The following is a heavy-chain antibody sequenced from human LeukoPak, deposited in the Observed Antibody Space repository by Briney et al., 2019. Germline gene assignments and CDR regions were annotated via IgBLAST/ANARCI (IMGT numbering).Heavy chain of an antibody. CDR1: GYSISSDYY. CDR2: ISHSWST. Sequence: SETLSLTCTVSGYSISSDYYWGWIRQPPGKGLKWIGSISHSWSTYYNPSLKSRITISVDTSKNQLSLKLSSVTAADTAVYYCARVISGNTFDYWGQGTLVTVSS. V-gene: IGHV4-38-2*02. CDR3: ARVISGNTFDY. J-gene: IGHJ4*02. D-gene: IGHD3-10*01.